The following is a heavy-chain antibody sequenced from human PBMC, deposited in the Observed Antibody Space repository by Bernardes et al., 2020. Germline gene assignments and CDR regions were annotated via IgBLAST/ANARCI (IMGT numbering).Heavy chain of an antibody. CDR3: AKSLPADYYYGLDV. CDR2: MYHSGTT. V-gene: IGHV4-4*02. J-gene: IGHJ6*02. Sequence: SETLSLTCTVSGVSISSSFWWSWVRQPPGKRLEWIGGMYHSGTTNSNPSLKSRLVMSVDKSENQFSLRLRSVTAADTAIYYCAKSLPADYYYGLDVWGQGTTVIVSS. CDR1: GVSISSSFW.